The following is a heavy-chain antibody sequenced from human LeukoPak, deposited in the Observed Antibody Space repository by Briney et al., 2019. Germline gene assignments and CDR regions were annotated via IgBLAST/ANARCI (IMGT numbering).Heavy chain of an antibody. J-gene: IGHJ4*02. V-gene: IGHV4-38-2*02. D-gene: IGHD1-26*01. CDR1: SYSIGSRYY. CDR2: IYHSESA. CDR3: ARDGRVGPTNFDY. Sequence: SETLSLTCAVSSYSIGSRYYWGWIRQPPGKGLEWIGSIYHSESAYYNPSLKSRVPISVDTSKHQFSLKLRSVNAADTAVFYCARDGRVGPTNFDYWGQGTLVTVSS.